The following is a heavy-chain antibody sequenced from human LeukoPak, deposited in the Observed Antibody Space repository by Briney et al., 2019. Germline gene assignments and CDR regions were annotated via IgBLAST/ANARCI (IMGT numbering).Heavy chain of an antibody. Sequence: GGSLRLSCAASGFTFSSYWMSWVRQPPGKGLEGVANIKQEGSEKYYVDSVKGRFTISRDNAKNSLYLQMNSLRAEDTAVYYCARDGVGYCSGGSCYPDAFDIWGQGTMVTVSS. V-gene: IGHV3-7*01. CDR2: IKQEGSEK. D-gene: IGHD2-15*01. CDR1: GFTFSSYW. CDR3: ARDGVGYCSGGSCYPDAFDI. J-gene: IGHJ3*02.